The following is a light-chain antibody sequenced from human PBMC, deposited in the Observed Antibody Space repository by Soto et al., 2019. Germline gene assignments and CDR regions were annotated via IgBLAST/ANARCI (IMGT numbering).Light chain of an antibody. Sequence: DIQMTQSPYTLSASVGDRVTITCRASQNIDSWLAWYQQKPGKPPKLLIYRASSLETGVPSRFSGSGSGTEFTLTISNLQPDDSATYYCQEYNSYFGGGTKVEIK. CDR1: QNIDSW. J-gene: IGKJ4*01. CDR3: QEYNSY. CDR2: RAS. V-gene: IGKV1-5*03.